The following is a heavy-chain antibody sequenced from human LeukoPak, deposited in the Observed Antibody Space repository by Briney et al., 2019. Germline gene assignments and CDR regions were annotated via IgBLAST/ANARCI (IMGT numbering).Heavy chain of an antibody. CDR1: GFTFSSYV. J-gene: IGHJ4*02. V-gene: IGHV3-30*04. CDR3: ARDRFSYVWGSYRTFDY. CDR2: ISYDGSNE. Sequence: GGSLRLSCAASGFTFSSYVMHWVRQAPGKGLEWVAIISYDGSNEYYADSVKGRFTISRDNAKNSLYLQMNSLRAEDTAVYYCARDRFSYVWGSYRTFDYWGQGTLVTVSS. D-gene: IGHD3-16*02.